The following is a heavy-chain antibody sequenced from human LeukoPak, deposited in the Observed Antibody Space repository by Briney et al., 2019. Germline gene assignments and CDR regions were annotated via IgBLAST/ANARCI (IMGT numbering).Heavy chain of an antibody. CDR2: IWHSGST. D-gene: IGHD6-19*01. J-gene: IGHJ4*02. CDR3: ARDPVPVPGVNFDY. V-gene: IGHV4-4*02. CDR1: GDSISSSNW. Sequence: SGTLSLTCAVSGDSISSSNWWNWVRQPPGKGLEWIGQIWHSGSTTYNPSLKSRVTISVDTSNNVFSLTLTSVTAADTAVYYCARDPVPVPGVNFDYWGQGILVTVSS.